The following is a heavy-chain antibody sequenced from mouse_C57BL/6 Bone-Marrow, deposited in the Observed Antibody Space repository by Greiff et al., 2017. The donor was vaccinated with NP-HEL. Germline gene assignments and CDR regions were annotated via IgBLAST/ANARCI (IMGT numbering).Heavy chain of an antibody. CDR2: IWRGGST. Sequence: VQGVESGPGLVQPSQSLSITCTVSGFSLTSYGVHWVRQSPGKGLEWLGVIWRGGSTDYNAAFMSRLSITNDNSKSQVFFKMNSLQSDDTARYCCAIGSIYWYFDVWGTGTTVTVSS. V-gene: IGHV2-5*01. D-gene: IGHD1-1*01. CDR3: AIGSIYWYFDV. J-gene: IGHJ1*03. CDR1: GFSLTSYG.